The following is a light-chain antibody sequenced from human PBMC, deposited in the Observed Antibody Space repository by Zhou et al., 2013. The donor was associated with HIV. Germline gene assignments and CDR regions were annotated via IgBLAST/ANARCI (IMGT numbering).Light chain of an antibody. CDR3: QVWDSDSDLVV. CDR2: YDS. CDR1: SIGSKS. V-gene: IGLV3-21*04. J-gene: IGLJ2*01. Sequence: SYVLTQPPSVSVAPGKTATISCGGNSIGSKSVHWYQQKPGQAPVLVIYYDSDRPSRIPERFSGSNSGNTATLTINRVDAGDEADYYCQVWDSDSDLVVFGGGTKLTVL.